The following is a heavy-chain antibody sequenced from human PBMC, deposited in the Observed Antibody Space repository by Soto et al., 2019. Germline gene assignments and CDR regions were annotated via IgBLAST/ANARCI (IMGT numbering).Heavy chain of an antibody. CDR2: VYSNDDK. CDR1: RFSLSSSGVG. J-gene: IGHJ3*01. Sequence: AGPPLVNPTQTLTLTCTFSRFSLSSSGVGVEWVRQPPGKALEWLALVYSNDDKRYSPSVKSRLTITKDTSKNPVILTMTNMDPVDTATYYCGHRLEEDRNSNWGQGTMVTVSS. V-gene: IGHV2-5*01. CDR3: GHRLEEDRNSN. D-gene: IGHD2-8*01.